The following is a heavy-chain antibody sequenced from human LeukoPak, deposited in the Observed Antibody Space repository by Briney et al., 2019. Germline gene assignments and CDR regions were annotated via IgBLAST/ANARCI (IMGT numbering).Heavy chain of an antibody. CDR2: MYYRGST. Sequence: SETLSLTCTVSGGSISSSSHYWGWIRQPPGKGLEWIGSMYYRGSTHHNPSLKSRVTISVDTSKNQFSLKLSSVTAADTAVYYCATTTIRLGYWGQGTLVTVSS. V-gene: IGHV4-39*07. J-gene: IGHJ4*02. D-gene: IGHD1-26*01. CDR1: GGSISSSSHY. CDR3: ATTTIRLGY.